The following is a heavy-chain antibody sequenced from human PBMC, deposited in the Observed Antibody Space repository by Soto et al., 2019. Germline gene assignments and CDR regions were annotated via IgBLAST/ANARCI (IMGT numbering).Heavy chain of an antibody. D-gene: IGHD6-13*01. J-gene: IGHJ5*02. CDR3: ARRRAGNPDDWFDP. CDR1: GYSFTGYW. V-gene: IGHV5-51*01. Sequence: GESLKISCEGSGYSFTGYWIGWVRQMPGKGLEWMGIIYPGDSETKYSPSFQGQVTISADKSINTAYLQWISLKASDTAMYYCARRRAGNPDDWFDPWGQGTLATVSS. CDR2: IYPGDSET.